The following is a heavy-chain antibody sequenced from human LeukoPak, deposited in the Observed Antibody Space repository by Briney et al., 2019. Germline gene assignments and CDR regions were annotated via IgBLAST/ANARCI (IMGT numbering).Heavy chain of an antibody. CDR1: GGSISSSSYY. Sequence: SETLSLTCIVSGGSISSSSYYWGWIRQPPGKGLGWIGSIFYSGSTYYNPSLKSRVTISVDTSKNQFSLKLSSVTAADTAVFYWARLESARPGLRWFDPWGQGTLVTVPS. CDR2: IFYSGST. CDR3: ARLESARPGLRWFDP. V-gene: IGHV4-39*07. J-gene: IGHJ5*02. D-gene: IGHD6-6*01.